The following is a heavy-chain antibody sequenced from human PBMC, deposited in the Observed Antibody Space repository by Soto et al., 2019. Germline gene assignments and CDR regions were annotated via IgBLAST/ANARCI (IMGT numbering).Heavy chain of an antibody. V-gene: IGHV5-10-1*01. Sequence: GESLKISCEGSGYSFTNYLITWVRQMPGKGLEWMGNIDPSDSYTNYSPSFQGLVVVSADKSVTTAYLQWNSLKTSDSAMYYCARHRSSYSNSDSNWFDCWGQGTLVTVSS. CDR3: ARHRSSYSNSDSNWFDC. D-gene: IGHD4-4*01. CDR1: GYSFTNYL. CDR2: IDPSDSYT. J-gene: IGHJ5*01.